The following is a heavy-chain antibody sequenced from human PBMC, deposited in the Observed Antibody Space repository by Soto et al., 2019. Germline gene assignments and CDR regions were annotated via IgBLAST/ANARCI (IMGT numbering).Heavy chain of an antibody. CDR1: GFLVNSAY. CDR3: ARSGYGFAWGY. J-gene: IGHJ4*02. Sequence: EVQLVDSGGGLIPPGGSLRLSCAASGFLVNSAYMTWVRQAPGKGLEWLSMINSDGSTLYAESVKGRFTISRDNSKNRLDLQMNSLRAEDTAMYYCARSGYGFAWGYWGQGTLVIVTS. D-gene: IGHD5-18*01. V-gene: IGHV3-53*01. CDR2: INSDGST.